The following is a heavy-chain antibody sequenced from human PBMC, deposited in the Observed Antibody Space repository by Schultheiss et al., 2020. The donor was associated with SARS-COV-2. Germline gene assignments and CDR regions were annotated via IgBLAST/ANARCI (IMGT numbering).Heavy chain of an antibody. J-gene: IGHJ6*02. Sequence: SETLSLTCAVYGGSFSGYYWSWIRQPPGKGLEWIGSIYHSGSTYYNPSLKSRVTISVDTSKNQFSLKLSSVTAADTAVYYCARHYYHVLYYGMDVWGQGTTVTVSS. CDR3: ARHYYHVLYYGMDV. CDR2: IYHSGST. V-gene: IGHV4-38-2*01. D-gene: IGHD3-22*01. CDR1: GGSFSGYY.